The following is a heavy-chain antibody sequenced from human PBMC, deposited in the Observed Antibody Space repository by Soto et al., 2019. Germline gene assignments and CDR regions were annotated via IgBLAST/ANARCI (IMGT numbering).Heavy chain of an antibody. J-gene: IGHJ6*01. D-gene: IGHD2-15*01. CDR2: ISSSGYI. CDR1: GFNFNSYT. V-gene: IGHV3-21*01. CDR3: ASDCSGGSCHPGKDV. Sequence: EVQLVESGGGLVKPGGSLRLSCAASGFNFNSYTINWVRQAPGKRLEWLSSISSSGYIFSTDSVRGRFTISRDNAKNSVYLQINSLRAEDTAVYFCASDCSGGSCHPGKDVW.